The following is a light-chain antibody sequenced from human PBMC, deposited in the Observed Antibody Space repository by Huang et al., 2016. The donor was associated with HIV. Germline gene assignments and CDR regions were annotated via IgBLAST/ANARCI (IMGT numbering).Light chain of an antibody. Sequence: EIVLTQSPGILSLSPGESATLSCSASQSVFNNNYLAWYQQKPGQATRLLIFGASSTATGISDRFRGSGSGTDFTLTISRLEPEDFAVYYCQQYGSSLAFGPGTKVEIK. J-gene: IGKJ1*01. V-gene: IGKV3-20*01. CDR3: QQYGSSLA. CDR1: QSVFNNNY. CDR2: GAS.